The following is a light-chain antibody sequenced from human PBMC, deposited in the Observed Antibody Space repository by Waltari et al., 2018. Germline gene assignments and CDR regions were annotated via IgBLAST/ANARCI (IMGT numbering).Light chain of an antibody. J-gene: IGKJ2*01. CDR2: LGS. CDR1: QSTLHDNGENY. Sequence: IVMTQSPLSLAVTPGEPASISCRPGQSTLHDNGENYLDWYLQKPGQSPQLLIYLGSTRASGVPDRFRGSGSGTDFTLKITRVEAGDVGIYYCMQALQTPGTFGQGTKLEIK. CDR3: MQALQTPGT. V-gene: IGKV2-28*01.